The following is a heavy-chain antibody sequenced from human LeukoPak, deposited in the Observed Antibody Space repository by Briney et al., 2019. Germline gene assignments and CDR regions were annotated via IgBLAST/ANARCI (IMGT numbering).Heavy chain of an antibody. J-gene: IGHJ4*02. V-gene: IGHV1-8*01. CDR1: GYTFTSYD. CDR3: ARAPVLYGSGSYYNSLDY. Sequence: ASVKVSCKASGYTFTSYDINWVRQATGQGLEWMGWMNPNSGNTGYAQKFQGRVTMTRNTSISTAYMELSSMRSEDTAVYYCARAPVLYGSGSYYNSLDYWSQGTLVTVSS. D-gene: IGHD3-10*01. CDR2: MNPNSGNT.